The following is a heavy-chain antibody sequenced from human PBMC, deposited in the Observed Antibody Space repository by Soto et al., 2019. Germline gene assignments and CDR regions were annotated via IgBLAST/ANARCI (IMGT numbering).Heavy chain of an antibody. V-gene: IGHV3-30*18. CDR1: GFTFSGYG. CDR3: SKALPCQAAGLVAALMYYYSGMDV. D-gene: IGHD5-12*01. CDR2: ISYDGSNK. Sequence: GGSLRLSCAASGFTFSGYGMHWVRQAPGKGLEWVAVISYDGSNKYYADSVKGRFTISRDNSKNTLYLQMNSLRAEDTAMYYCSKALPCQAAGLVAALMYYYSGMDVSGQRTTLTVSS. J-gene: IGHJ6*02.